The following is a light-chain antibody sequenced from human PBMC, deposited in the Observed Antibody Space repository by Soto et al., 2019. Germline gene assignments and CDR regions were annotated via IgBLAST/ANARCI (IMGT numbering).Light chain of an antibody. CDR3: SSYTSTRTYV. CDR1: SSDVGGYNY. V-gene: IGLV2-14*01. Sequence: QSVLTQPASVSGSPGQSIAISCTGTSSDVGGYNYVSWYQQHPGKAPVLMIYDVSIRPSGVTNRLSGSKSGNTASLTISGLQAEDEADYYCSSYTSTRTYVFGTGTKVTVL. J-gene: IGLJ1*01. CDR2: DVS.